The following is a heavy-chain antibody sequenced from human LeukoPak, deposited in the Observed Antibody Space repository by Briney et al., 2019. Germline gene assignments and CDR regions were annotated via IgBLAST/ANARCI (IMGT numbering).Heavy chain of an antibody. Sequence: SETLSLTCTVSGGSISSYYWSWIRQPPGKGLEWIGYIYYSGSTNYNPSLKSRVTISVGTSKNQFSLKLSSVTAADTAVYYCARGNYDILTGYSKNWFDPWGQGTLVTVSS. D-gene: IGHD3-9*01. J-gene: IGHJ5*02. CDR3: ARGNYDILTGYSKNWFDP. CDR2: IYYSGST. CDR1: GGSISSYY. V-gene: IGHV4-59*01.